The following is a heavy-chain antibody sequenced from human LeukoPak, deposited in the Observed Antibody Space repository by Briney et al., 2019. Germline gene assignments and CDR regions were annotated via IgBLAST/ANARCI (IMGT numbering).Heavy chain of an antibody. J-gene: IGHJ4*02. D-gene: IGHD7-27*01. V-gene: IGHV1-2*02. CDR1: GYTFSDYY. CDR2: INPKSGDT. Sequence: ASVKASCKVAGYTFSDYYIHCERQAPGQRLEWLGWINPKSGDTNFAQNFQGRVTMTRDTSISTAYMELSSLTSDDRAVYYCARGPNTGAFDAWGQGTLVTVSS. CDR3: ARGPNTGAFDA.